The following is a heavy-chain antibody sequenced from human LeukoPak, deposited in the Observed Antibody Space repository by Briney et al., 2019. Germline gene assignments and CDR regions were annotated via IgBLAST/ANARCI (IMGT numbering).Heavy chain of an antibody. J-gene: IGHJ4*02. CDR1: GYSFITHW. V-gene: IGHV5-51*01. D-gene: IGHD3-10*01. CDR2: IYPGDSDT. Sequence: GESLRISCKASGYSFITHWIAWVRQTPGKGLEWMGIIYPGDSDTKYSPSFQGQDTISADKSISTAYLQWSSLKASDTAMYYCAKGAGGSGSYYPYFWGQGTLVTVSS. CDR3: AKGAGGSGSYYPYF.